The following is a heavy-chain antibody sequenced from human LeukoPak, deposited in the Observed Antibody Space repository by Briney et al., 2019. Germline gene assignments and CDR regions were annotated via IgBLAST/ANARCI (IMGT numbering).Heavy chain of an antibody. V-gene: IGHV4-30-2*01. CDR1: GGSISSGGYS. J-gene: IGHJ4*02. CDR3: ARGFNRLVDY. D-gene: IGHD2-21*01. Sequence: PSQTLSLTCAVSGGSISSGGYSWSWIRQPPGKGLEWIGYIYHSGSTYYNPSLKSRVTISVDRSKNQFSLKLSSVTAADTAVYCCARGFNRLVDYWGQGTLVTVSS. CDR2: IYHSGST.